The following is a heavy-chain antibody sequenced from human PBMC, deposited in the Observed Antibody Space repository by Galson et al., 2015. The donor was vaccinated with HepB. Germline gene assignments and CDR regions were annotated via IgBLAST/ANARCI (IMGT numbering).Heavy chain of an antibody. CDR2: INPNSGGT. V-gene: IGHV1-2*06. Sequence: SVKVSCKASGYTFTGYYMHWVRQAPGQGLEWMGRINPNSGGTNYAQKFQGRVTMTRDTSISTAYMELSRLRSDDTAVYYCARSGTRYSSGWYPNYWGQGTLVTVSS. J-gene: IGHJ4*02. CDR1: GYTFTGYY. CDR3: ARSGTRYSSGWYPNY. D-gene: IGHD6-19*01.